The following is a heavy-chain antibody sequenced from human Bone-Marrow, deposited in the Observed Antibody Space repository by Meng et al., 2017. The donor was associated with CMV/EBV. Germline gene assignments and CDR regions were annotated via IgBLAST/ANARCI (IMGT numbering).Heavy chain of an antibody. V-gene: IGHV1-18*01. CDR2: ISAYNGNT. D-gene: IGHD4-23*01. CDR1: GYTFTSYG. CDR3: ARDTGAGGNSPAFDI. J-gene: IGHJ3*02. Sequence: ASVKVSCKASGYTFTSYGISWVRQAPGQGLEWMGWISAYNGNTNYAQKLQGRVTMTTDTSTSTAYMELRSLRSDDTAVYYCARDTGAGGNSPAFDIWGQGTMVTVSS.